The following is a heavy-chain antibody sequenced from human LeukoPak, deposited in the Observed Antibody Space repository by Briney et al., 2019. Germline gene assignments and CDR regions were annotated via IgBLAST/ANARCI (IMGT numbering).Heavy chain of an antibody. J-gene: IGHJ4*02. CDR1: GGSISSSSYH. V-gene: IGHV4-39*01. D-gene: IGHD3-10*01. CDR3: ARCISMVRGVIRPPDY. CDR2: IYYSGSA. Sequence: SETLSLTCSVSGGSISSSSYHWGWIRQSPGKGLEWIGSIYYSGSAYYNPSLKSRLTISVDTSKNQFSLKLSSVTVADTAVYYCARCISMVRGVIRPPDYWGQGTLVTVSS.